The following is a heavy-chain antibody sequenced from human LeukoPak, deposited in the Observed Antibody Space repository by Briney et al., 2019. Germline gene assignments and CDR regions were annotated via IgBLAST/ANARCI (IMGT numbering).Heavy chain of an antibody. J-gene: IGHJ6*04. CDR3: AELGITMIGGV. Sequence: PGGSLRLSCAASGFTFNSYGMNWVRQAPGKGLEWVSSISGSNSYIYYADSMKGRFTISRDNAKNSLYLQMNSLRAEDTAVYYCAELGITMIGGVWGKGTTVTISS. CDR1: GFTFNSYG. D-gene: IGHD3-10*02. V-gene: IGHV3-21*01. CDR2: ISGSNSYI.